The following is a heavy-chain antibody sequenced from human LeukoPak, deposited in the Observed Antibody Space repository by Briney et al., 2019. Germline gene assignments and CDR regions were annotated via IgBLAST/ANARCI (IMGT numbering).Heavy chain of an antibody. CDR1: GYTFTSYG. V-gene: IGHV7-4-1*02. CDR2: INTNTGNP. J-gene: IGHJ4*02. CDR3: ARDAYDRNPPFDY. D-gene: IGHD3-22*01. Sequence: ASVKVSCKASGYTFTSYGISWVRQAPGQGLEWMGWINTNTGNPTYAQGFTGRFVFSLDTSVNTAYLQISSLKAEDTAVYYCARDAYDRNPPFDYWGQGTLVTVSS.